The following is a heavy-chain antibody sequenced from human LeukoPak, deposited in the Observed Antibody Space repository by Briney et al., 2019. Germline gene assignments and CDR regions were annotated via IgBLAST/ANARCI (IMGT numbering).Heavy chain of an antibody. Sequence: GGSLRLSCAASGFTFSSYSMNWVRQAPGKGLEWISYISSASNTIYYADSVKGRFTISRDNAKNSVYLQMNSLRAEDTAMYYCARDGWFGDYNWFDPWGQGTLITVSS. CDR1: GFTFSSYS. D-gene: IGHD3-10*01. J-gene: IGHJ5*02. CDR2: ISSASNTI. V-gene: IGHV3-48*01. CDR3: ARDGWFGDYNWFDP.